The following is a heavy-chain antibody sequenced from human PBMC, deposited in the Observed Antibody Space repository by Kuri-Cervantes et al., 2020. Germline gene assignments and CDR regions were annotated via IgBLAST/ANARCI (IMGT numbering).Heavy chain of an antibody. D-gene: IGHD3-10*01. CDR1: VYTFTSYG. CDR2: ISAYNGNT. J-gene: IGHJ4*02. CDR3: ARGYYGSGSYYNAPGY. V-gene: IGHV1-18*01. Sequence: ASVKVSCKASVYTFTSYGISWVRQAPGQGLEWIGWISAYNGNTNYAQKLQGRVTMTTDTSTCTAYMKLRSQRSDDTAVYYCARGYYGSGSYYNAPGYWCQGTLVTVSS.